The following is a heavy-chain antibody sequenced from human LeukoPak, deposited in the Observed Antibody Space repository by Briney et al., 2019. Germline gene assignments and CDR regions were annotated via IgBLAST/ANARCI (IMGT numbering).Heavy chain of an antibody. CDR3: TRVGYIDEGIDY. Sequence: GGSLRLSCVASGFPFSSYWMTWVRQAPGKGLEWVANIKQDGSKKSYVDSVKGRFTISRDNAKNSLYLQMNSLRADDTAIYYCTRVGYIDEGIDYWGQGTLVTVSS. V-gene: IGHV3-7*04. J-gene: IGHJ4*02. CDR1: GFPFSSYW. CDR2: IKQDGSKK. D-gene: IGHD5-24*01.